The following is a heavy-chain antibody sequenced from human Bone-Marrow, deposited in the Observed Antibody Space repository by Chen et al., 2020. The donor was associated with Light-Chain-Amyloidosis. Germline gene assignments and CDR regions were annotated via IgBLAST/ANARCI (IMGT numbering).Heavy chain of an antibody. CDR2: IYPDDSDA. J-gene: IGHJ4*02. Sequence: EVQLEQSGPEVKKPGESLKISCKGAGYTFHNYWIGWVRQMPGKGLEWMGVIYPDDSDASYSPSFEGQVTISADKSITTAYQQWRSLKASDTAMYYCARRRDGYNFDYWGQGTLVTVSS. CDR1: GYTFHNYW. D-gene: IGHD5-12*01. V-gene: IGHV5-51*01. CDR3: ARRRDGYNFDY.